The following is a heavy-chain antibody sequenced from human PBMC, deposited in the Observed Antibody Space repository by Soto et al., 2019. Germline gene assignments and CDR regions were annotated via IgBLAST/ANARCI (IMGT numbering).Heavy chain of an antibody. D-gene: IGHD3-22*01. CDR2: IYYSGST. CDR3: AREFPGYYDSSGYNYYGMDV. CDR1: GGSISSYY. J-gene: IGHJ6*02. Sequence: SETLSLTCTVSGGSISSYYWSWIRQPPGKGLEWIGYIYYSGSTNYNPSLKSRVTISVDTSKNQFSLKLSSVTAADTAVYYCAREFPGYYDSSGYNYYGMDVCGQGTTVTVSS. V-gene: IGHV4-59*01.